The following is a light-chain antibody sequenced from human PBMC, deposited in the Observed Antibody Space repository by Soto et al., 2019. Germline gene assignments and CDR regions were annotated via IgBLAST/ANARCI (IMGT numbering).Light chain of an antibody. J-gene: IGKJ2*01. CDR2: DAS. CDR3: QKRSNAPPNF. CDR1: QSVSSS. V-gene: IGKV3-11*01. Sequence: EIVLTQSPATLSLSPGERATLSCRASQSVSSSLAWYQQKPGQAPRLLIYDASSRATGIPARFSGSGSGTDFPPPFSSLAPEFFRFFNCQKRSNAPPNFFGQGTK.